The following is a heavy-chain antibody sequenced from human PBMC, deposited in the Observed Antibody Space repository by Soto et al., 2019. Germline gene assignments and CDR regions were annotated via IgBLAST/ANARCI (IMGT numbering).Heavy chain of an antibody. V-gene: IGHV4-31*03. Sequence: QVQLQESGPGLVKPSQTLSLTCTVSGGSISSGGYYWSWIRQHPGKGLEWIGYIYYSGSTYYNPSLKSRVTISVDTSKNQFSLKLSSVTAADTPVYYCARGIFGVVIGYAFDIWGQGTMVTVSS. CDR1: GGSISSGGYY. CDR3: ARGIFGVVIGYAFDI. D-gene: IGHD3-3*01. J-gene: IGHJ3*02. CDR2: IYYSGST.